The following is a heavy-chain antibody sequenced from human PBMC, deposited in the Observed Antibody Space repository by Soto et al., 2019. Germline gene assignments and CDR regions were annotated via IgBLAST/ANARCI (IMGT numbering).Heavy chain of an antibody. CDR2: MHYTGSS. D-gene: IGHD6-19*01. Sequence: SETLSLTCTVSGDSVSGGSYHWSWIRQPPGKGLEWIGYMHYTGSSSYNPSLKSRVTISVDASRNQFSLKLNSVTAADTAVYYCAREGESLGPFDLWGQGTLVTLSS. J-gene: IGHJ5*02. CDR1: GDSVSGGSYH. CDR3: AREGESLGPFDL. V-gene: IGHV4-61*01.